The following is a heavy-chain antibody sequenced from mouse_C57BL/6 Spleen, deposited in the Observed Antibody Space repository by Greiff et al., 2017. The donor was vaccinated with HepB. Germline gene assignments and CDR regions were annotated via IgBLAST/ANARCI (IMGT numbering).Heavy chain of an antibody. D-gene: IGHD3-3*01. Sequence: VQVVESGAELVRPGASVKLSCKASGYTFTDYYINWVKQRPGQGLEWIARIYPGSGNTYYNEKFKGKATLTAEKSSSTAYMQLSSLTSEDSAVYFCARGRDLDYWGQGTTLTVSS. CDR3: ARGRDLDY. J-gene: IGHJ2*01. CDR1: GYTFTDYY. CDR2: IYPGSGNT. V-gene: IGHV1-76*01.